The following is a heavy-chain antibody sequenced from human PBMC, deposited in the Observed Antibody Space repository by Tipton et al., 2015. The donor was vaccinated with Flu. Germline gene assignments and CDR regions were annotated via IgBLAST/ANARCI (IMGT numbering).Heavy chain of an antibody. J-gene: IGHJ3*02. V-gene: IGHV3-7*03. CDR1: GFTFSLYW. Sequence: SLRLSCAPSGFTFSLYWMTWVRQAPGKGLEWVANIKKDGSQKYYADSVKGRFSISRDNAKNLLYLQMNSLRAEDTAVYYCARVPEWLGYGFDIWGQGTLVTVSS. CDR3: ARVPEWLGYGFDI. CDR2: IKKDGSQK. D-gene: IGHD3-3*01.